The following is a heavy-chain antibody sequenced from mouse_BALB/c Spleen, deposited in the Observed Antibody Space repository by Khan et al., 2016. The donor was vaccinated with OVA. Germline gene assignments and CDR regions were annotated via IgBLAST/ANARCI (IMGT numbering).Heavy chain of an antibody. Sequence: QVQLQQSGAELARPGASVKLSCKASGYTFTDYYINWVKQRTGQGLEWIGEISPGSGDTYYNERFKGKATLTADNSSSTAYMQLRSLTSKASSVYFCARRDYFGYTFAYWGQGTLVTVSA. CDR3: ARRDYFGYTFAY. CDR2: ISPGSGDT. V-gene: IGHV1-77*01. CDR1: GYTFTDYY. D-gene: IGHD1-2*01. J-gene: IGHJ3*01.